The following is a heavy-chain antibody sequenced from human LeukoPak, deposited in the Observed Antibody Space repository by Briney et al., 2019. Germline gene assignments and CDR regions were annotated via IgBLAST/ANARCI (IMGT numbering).Heavy chain of an antibody. CDR3: ARGPYSSDAGY. Sequence: PSETLSLTCAVYGGSFTSYYWSWIRQPPGKGLEWIGEISHTGHINYNPSLKSRVTMSVETSKNQLSLILSSVTAADTAVYYCARGPYSSDAGYWGQGTLVTVSS. J-gene: IGHJ4*02. D-gene: IGHD6-25*01. CDR2: ISHTGHI. CDR1: GGSFTSYY. V-gene: IGHV4-34*01.